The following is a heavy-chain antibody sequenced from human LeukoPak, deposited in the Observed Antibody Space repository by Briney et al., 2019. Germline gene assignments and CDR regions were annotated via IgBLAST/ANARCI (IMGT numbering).Heavy chain of an antibody. CDR1: GFTFSSYS. CDR3: ARLMGIAARPGTFYYYGMDV. CDR2: ISGSGGST. J-gene: IGHJ6*02. Sequence: GGSLRLSCAASGFTFSSYSMNWVRQAPGRGLEWVSSISGSGGSTFYTDSVKGRFTISRDNAKNSLYLQMNSLRAEDTAVYYCARLMGIAARPGTFYYYGMDVWGQGTTVTVSS. V-gene: IGHV3-21*01. D-gene: IGHD6-6*01.